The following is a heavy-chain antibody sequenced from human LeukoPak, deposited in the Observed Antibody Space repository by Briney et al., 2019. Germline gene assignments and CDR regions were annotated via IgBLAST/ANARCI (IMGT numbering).Heavy chain of an antibody. CDR2: INEDGSTT. V-gene: IGHV3-74*01. CDR1: GFTFSSSW. Sequence: GGSLRLSCAASGFTFSSSWMHWVRQAPGKGLVWVSRINEDGSTTNYADSVKGRSTIFRDNAKNTLYLQMDSLRAEDTAVYYCVRDLGGRSGHWGQGTLVTVSS. J-gene: IGHJ4*02. D-gene: IGHD1-26*01. CDR3: VRDLGGRSGH.